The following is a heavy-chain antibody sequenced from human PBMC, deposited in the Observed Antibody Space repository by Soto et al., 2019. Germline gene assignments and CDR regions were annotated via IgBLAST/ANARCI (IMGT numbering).Heavy chain of an antibody. CDR2: IKQDGSEK. CDR1: GLTLRSHL. D-gene: IGHD3-22*01. J-gene: IGHJ6*02. V-gene: IGHV3-7*03. Sequence: GVSLGRSSGASGLTLRSHLRSWVRPAQVKWLEWVANIKQDGSEKYYVDSVKGRFTISRDNAKNSLYLQMNSLRAEDTAVYYCARTTYHYHSSGYYTPGGMDVWGQGTTVTVSS. CDR3: ARTTYHYHSSGYYTPGGMDV.